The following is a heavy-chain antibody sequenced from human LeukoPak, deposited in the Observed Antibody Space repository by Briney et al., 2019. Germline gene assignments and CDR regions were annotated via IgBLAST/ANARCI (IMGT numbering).Heavy chain of an antibody. D-gene: IGHD1-26*01. CDR2: ISRDAGAT. CDR1: GFTFSNHG. V-gene: IGHV3-23*01. CDR3: AKIWYSGWSSGN. Sequence: GGSLRLSCAASGFTFSNHGMTWVRQAPGRGLEWVSAISRDAGATFYADSVKGRFTISRDNSKNTLWLEMNGLRAEDTAIYYCAKIWYSGWSSGNWGQGTLVTVSS. J-gene: IGHJ4*02.